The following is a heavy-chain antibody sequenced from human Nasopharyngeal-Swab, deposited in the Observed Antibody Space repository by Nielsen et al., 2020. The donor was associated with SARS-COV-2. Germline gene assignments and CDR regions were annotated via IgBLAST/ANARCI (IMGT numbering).Heavy chain of an antibody. D-gene: IGHD3-22*01. CDR1: GFSLSTSGVG. Sequence: SGPTLVKPTQTLTLTCTFSGFSLSTSGVGVGWIRQPPGKALEWLALIYWDDDKRYSPSLKSRLTITKDTSKNQVVLTMTNMDPVDTATYYCAHWGFDYYDSSGYYYNAFDIRGQGTMVTVSS. J-gene: IGHJ3*02. CDR3: AHWGFDYYDSSGYYYNAFDI. V-gene: IGHV2-5*02. CDR2: IYWDDDK.